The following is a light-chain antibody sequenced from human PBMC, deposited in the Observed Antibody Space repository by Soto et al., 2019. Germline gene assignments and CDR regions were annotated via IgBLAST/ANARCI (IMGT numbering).Light chain of an antibody. CDR3: QQYNNWPPWT. J-gene: IGKJ1*01. Sequence: EIVMTQSPATLSVSPGERATLSCRASQSVSSNLAWYQQKPGQAPRLLIYGASTRATGIPARFSGSGSGTEFTLTLSSRQSEDFAVYYFQQYNNWPPWTFGQGTNVEIK. CDR1: QSVSSN. CDR2: GAS. V-gene: IGKV3-15*01.